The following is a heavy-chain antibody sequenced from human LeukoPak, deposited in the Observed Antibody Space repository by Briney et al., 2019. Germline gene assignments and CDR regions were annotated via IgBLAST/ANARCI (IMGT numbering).Heavy chain of an antibody. CDR2: IYTSGST. J-gene: IGHJ4*02. CDR3: ARRVHSSSWSSYFDY. Sequence: KPSETLSLTCTVSGGSISSGSYYWSWIRQPAGKGLEWIGRIYTSGSTNYNPSLKSRVTISVDKSKNQFSLKLSSVTAADTAVYYCARRVHSSSWSSYFDYWGQETLVTVSS. D-gene: IGHD6-13*01. V-gene: IGHV4-61*02. CDR1: GGSISSGSYY.